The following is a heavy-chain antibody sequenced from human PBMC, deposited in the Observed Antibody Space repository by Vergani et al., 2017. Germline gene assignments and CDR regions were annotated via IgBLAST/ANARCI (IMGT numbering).Heavy chain of an antibody. CDR2: IKQDGSEK. CDR1: GFTFSSYW. J-gene: IGHJ6*03. V-gene: IGHV3-7*01. CDR3: ARDLGSCSSTSCYRRDYYMDV. Sequence: EVQLVESGGGLVQPGGSLRLSCAASGFTFSSYWMSWVRQAPGKGLEWVANIKQDGSEKYYVDSVKGRFTISRDNAKNSLYLQMNSLRAEDTAVYYCARDLGSCSSTSCYRRDYYMDVWGKGTTVTVSS. D-gene: IGHD2-2*01.